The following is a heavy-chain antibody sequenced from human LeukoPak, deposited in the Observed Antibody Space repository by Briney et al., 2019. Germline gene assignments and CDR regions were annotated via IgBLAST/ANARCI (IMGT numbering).Heavy chain of an antibody. D-gene: IGHD6-13*01. CDR3: ARVGYSSSLGYYYYMDV. Sequence: GGSLRLSCSASGFTFSTYSMNWVRQAPGKGLEWVSGINWNGGSTGYADSVKGRFTISRDNAKNSLYLQMNSLRAEDTALYYCARVGYSSSLGYYYYMDVWGKGTTVTVSS. V-gene: IGHV3-20*04. J-gene: IGHJ6*03. CDR2: INWNGGST. CDR1: GFTFSTYS.